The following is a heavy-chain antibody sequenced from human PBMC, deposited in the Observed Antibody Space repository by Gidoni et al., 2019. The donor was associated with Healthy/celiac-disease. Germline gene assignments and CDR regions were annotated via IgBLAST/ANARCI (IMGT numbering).Heavy chain of an antibody. CDR1: GGSISSGSYY. Sequence: QVQLQESGPGLVKPSQTLSLTCTVSGGSISSGSYYWSWIRQPAGKGLAWIGRIYTSGSTNYNPSLKSRVTISVDTSKNQFSLKLSSVTAADTAVYYCARGYYDFWSGYSSRYFDYWGQGTLVTVSS. CDR2: IYTSGST. D-gene: IGHD3-3*01. J-gene: IGHJ4*02. V-gene: IGHV4-61*02. CDR3: ARGYYDFWSGYSSRYFDY.